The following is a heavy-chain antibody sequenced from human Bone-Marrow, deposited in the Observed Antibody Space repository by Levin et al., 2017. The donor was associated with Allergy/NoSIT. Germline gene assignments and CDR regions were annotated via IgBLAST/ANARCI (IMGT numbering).Heavy chain of an antibody. CDR2: INHSGST. V-gene: IGHV4-34*01. D-gene: IGHD3-16*01. CDR1: GGSLRGHY. J-gene: IGHJ4*02. Sequence: SQTLSLPCAVFGGSLRGHYWSWIRQPPGKGLEWIGEINHSGSTNYNSSLKSRLTLSVDTSKNQFSLRLSSVTAADTALYYCASNYGTGVSGSPYWGYWGQGTLVTVSS. CDR3: ASNYGTGVSGSPYWGY.